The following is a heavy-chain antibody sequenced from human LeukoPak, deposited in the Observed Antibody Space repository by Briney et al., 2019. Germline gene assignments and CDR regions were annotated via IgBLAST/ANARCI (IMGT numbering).Heavy chain of an antibody. CDR1: GFTFSSYS. Sequence: GGSLRLSCAASGFTFSSYSMNWVRQAPGKGLEWVSSISSSSSYIYYADSVKGRFTISRDNSKNTLYLQMNSLRAEDTAVYYCAKPEYYDILTGYYWGQGTLVTVSS. CDR2: ISSSSSYI. D-gene: IGHD3-9*01. V-gene: IGHV3-21*04. CDR3: AKPEYYDILTGYY. J-gene: IGHJ4*02.